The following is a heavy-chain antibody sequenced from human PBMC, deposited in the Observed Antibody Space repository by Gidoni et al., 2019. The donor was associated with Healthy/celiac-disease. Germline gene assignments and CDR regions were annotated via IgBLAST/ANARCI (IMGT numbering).Heavy chain of an antibody. CDR3: AKSGSDAPIDY. CDR2: TRYEGSNN. J-gene: IGHJ4*02. Sequence: QVQLVESGGGVVQPGGSLSLSCAASGFTFSSYGMHWVRQAPGKGLEWVAFTRYEGSNNYYADSVKGRFTISRENSKNTLYLQMNRLRAEETAVYYCAKSGSDAPIDYWGQGTLVTVSS. V-gene: IGHV3-30*02. D-gene: IGHD6-25*01. CDR1: GFTFSSYG.